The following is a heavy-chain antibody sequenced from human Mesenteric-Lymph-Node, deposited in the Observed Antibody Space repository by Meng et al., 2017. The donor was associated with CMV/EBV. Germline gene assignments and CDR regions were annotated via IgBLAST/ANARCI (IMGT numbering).Heavy chain of an antibody. V-gene: IGHV4-31*02. CDR2: IYSSGTT. Sequence: GGSICSRGYFWHWPRQPPGKVLVCIGYIYSSGTTSYNPSLTSRVTISVDTSKNQFSLKLNSVTAADTAVYYCARGRHVGTTDWFDPWGQGTLVTVSS. D-gene: IGHD1-26*01. J-gene: IGHJ5*02. CDR1: GGSICSRGYF. CDR3: ARGRHVGTTDWFDP.